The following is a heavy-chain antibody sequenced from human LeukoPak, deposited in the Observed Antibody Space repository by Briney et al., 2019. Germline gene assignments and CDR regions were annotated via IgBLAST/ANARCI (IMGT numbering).Heavy chain of an antibody. CDR3: ARIRRTAKSIAAADFGY. J-gene: IGHJ4*02. Sequence: PSETLSLTCTVSGGSISSSSYYWGWIRQPPGKGLEWIGEIYHSGSTNYNPSLKSRVTISVDKSKNQFSLKLSSVTAADTAVYYCARIRRTAKSIAAADFGYWGQGTLVTVSS. CDR1: GGSISSSSYY. D-gene: IGHD6-13*01. CDR2: IYHSGST. V-gene: IGHV4-39*07.